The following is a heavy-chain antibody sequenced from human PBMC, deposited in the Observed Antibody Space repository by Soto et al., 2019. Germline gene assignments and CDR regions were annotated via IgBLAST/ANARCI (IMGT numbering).Heavy chain of an antibody. CDR3: ATAAAGTLVLDV. D-gene: IGHD6-13*01. Sequence: ASVKVSCKASGYTFTSYDINWVRQATGQGLEWMGWMNPNSGNTGYAQKFQGRVTMTRNTSISTAYMELRSLRSEDTAVYYCATAAAGTLVLDVWGKGTTVTVSS. CDR2: MNPNSGNT. V-gene: IGHV1-8*01. CDR1: GYTFTSYD. J-gene: IGHJ6*04.